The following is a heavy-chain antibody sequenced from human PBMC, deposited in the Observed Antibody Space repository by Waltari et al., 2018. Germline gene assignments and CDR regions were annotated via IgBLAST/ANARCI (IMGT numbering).Heavy chain of an antibody. CDR1: GGSISSGSYY. CDR3: ASFLRGHRNDY. CDR2: IYTSGSN. J-gene: IGHJ4*02. Sequence: QVQLQESGPGLVKPSQTLSLTCTVSGGSISSGSYYWSWIRQPAGKGLEWIGRIYTSGSNNYNPAPKSRVTISVDTSKNQLSLKLSSVTAADTAVYYCASFLRGHRNDYWGQVTLVTVSS. V-gene: IGHV4-61*02.